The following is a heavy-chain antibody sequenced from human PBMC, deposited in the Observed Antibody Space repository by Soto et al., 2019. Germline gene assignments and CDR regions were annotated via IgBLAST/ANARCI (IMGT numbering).Heavy chain of an antibody. CDR3: ARVRYYDSSGYLYYFDY. D-gene: IGHD3-22*01. V-gene: IGHV1-69*01. CDR1: GGTFSSYA. J-gene: IGHJ4*02. Sequence: QVQLVQSGAEVKKPGSSVQVSCKASGGTFSSYAISWVRQAPGQGLAWMGGIIPIFGTANYAQKFQGRVTITADESTSTAYMERSSLRAEDTAVYYCARVRYYDSSGYLYYFDYWGQGTLVTVSS. CDR2: IIPIFGTA.